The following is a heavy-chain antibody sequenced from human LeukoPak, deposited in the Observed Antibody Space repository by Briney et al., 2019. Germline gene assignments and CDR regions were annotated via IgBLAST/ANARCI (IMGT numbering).Heavy chain of an antibody. J-gene: IGHJ4*02. Sequence: GASVKVSCKASGYTFTSYGITWVRQAPGQGLEWMGWISAYNHNTNYAQRFQGRVTMTTDTSTRTAYVELRSLRSDDTAVYYCARNIAPAGTPTYFDYWGQGTLVTVAS. D-gene: IGHD6-13*01. CDR3: ARNIAPAGTPTYFDY. CDR2: ISAYNHNT. V-gene: IGHV1-18*01. CDR1: GYTFTSYG.